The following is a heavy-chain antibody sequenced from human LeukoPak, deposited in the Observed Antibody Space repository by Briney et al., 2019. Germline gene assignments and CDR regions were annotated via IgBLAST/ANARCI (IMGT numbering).Heavy chain of an antibody. V-gene: IGHV3-23*01. D-gene: IGHD3-10*01. Sequence: GGSLRLSCAASGFTFSSYAMSWVRQAPGKGLEWVSAISGSGGSTYYADSVKGRFTISRDNSKNTLYLQMNSLGAEVTAVYDWAKSGQYCYGSGSFLGTFCYYYYGMDVWGQGTTVTVSS. J-gene: IGHJ6*02. CDR2: ISGSGGST. CDR3: AKSGQYCYGSGSFLGTFCYYYYGMDV. CDR1: GFTFSSYA.